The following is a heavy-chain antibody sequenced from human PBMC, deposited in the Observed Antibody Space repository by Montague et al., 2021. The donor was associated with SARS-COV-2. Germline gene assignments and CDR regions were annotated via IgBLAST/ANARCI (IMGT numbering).Heavy chain of an antibody. Sequence: SETLSLTCTVSGGSISSSSYSWGWIRQPPGKGLEWIGSIYHGGSTYYNSSLKSRVTISVDTSKNQLSLKLTSVTAADTAVYYCARHGKTRIAMIVVVIGYFDYWGQGTLVTVSS. D-gene: IGHD3-22*01. CDR1: GGSISSSSYS. V-gene: IGHV4-39*01. CDR3: ARHGKTRIAMIVVVIGYFDY. J-gene: IGHJ4*02. CDR2: IYHGGST.